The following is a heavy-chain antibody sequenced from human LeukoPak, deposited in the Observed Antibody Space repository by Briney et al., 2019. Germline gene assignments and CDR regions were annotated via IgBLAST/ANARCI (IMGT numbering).Heavy chain of an antibody. D-gene: IGHD5-18*01. Sequence: AASVKVSCKASGYTFTSYYMHWVRQAPGQGLEWMGIINPSGGSTSYAQKFQGRVTITADESTSTAYMELSSLRSEDTAVYYCARDTAMVKLAYWGQGTLVTVSS. J-gene: IGHJ4*02. CDR1: GYTFTSYY. CDR2: INPSGGST. V-gene: IGHV1-46*01. CDR3: ARDTAMVKLAY.